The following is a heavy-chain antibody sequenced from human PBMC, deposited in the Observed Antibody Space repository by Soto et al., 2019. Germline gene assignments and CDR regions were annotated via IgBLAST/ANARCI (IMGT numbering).Heavy chain of an antibody. CDR3: ATIVGAPRDYYYYGMDV. Sequence: GGSLRLSCAASGFTFSSYAMSWVRQAPGKGLEWVSAISGSGGSTYYADSVKGRFTISRDNSKNTLYLQMNSLRAEDTAVYYCATIVGAPRDYYYYGMDVWGQGTTVTVSS. CDR2: ISGSGGST. CDR1: GFTFSSYA. J-gene: IGHJ6*02. V-gene: IGHV3-23*01. D-gene: IGHD1-26*01.